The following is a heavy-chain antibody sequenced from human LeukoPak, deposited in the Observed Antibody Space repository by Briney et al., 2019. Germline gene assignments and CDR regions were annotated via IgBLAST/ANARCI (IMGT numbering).Heavy chain of an antibody. CDR2: IYTDGGT. D-gene: IGHD6-13*01. Sequence: GGSLRLSRIGSGFTVSSNYMTWVRQAPGKGLEWLSLIYTDGGTNYAGSVKGRFTISRDNSKNTLYLQMNSLTADDTAVYYCAIFRWGSTWYYADHWGQGTLVTVSS. V-gene: IGHV3-53*01. CDR1: GFTVSSNY. J-gene: IGHJ4*02. CDR3: AIFRWGSTWYYADH.